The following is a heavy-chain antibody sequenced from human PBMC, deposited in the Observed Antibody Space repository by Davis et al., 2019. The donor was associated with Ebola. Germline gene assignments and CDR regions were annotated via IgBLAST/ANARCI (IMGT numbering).Heavy chain of an antibody. Sequence: LRLSCSVSGGSISSGGYYWSWIRQHPGKGLEWIGYIYSSGSTYYNPSLKSRITISIDTSKDQFSLKLSSVTAADTAVYYCARGNWNYSSRWFDPWGQGALVTVSS. CDR2: IYSSGST. D-gene: IGHD1-7*01. CDR1: GGSISSGGYY. J-gene: IGHJ5*02. CDR3: ARGNWNYSSRWFDP. V-gene: IGHV4-31*03.